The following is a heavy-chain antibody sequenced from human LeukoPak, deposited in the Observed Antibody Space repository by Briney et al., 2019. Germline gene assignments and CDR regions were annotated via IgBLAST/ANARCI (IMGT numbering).Heavy chain of an antibody. J-gene: IGHJ3*01. D-gene: IGHD3-9*01. Sequence: GGSLRLSCAASAFTLSSYWMSWVRQAPGKGLEWVATIKLDGSEKYYVDSVKGRFTISRDNAKHSLYLQMNSLRAEDTAVYYCARDRSDILTGYNDAFDVWGQGTRVTVSS. CDR2: IKLDGSEK. V-gene: IGHV3-7*01. CDR1: AFTLSSYW. CDR3: ARDRSDILTGYNDAFDV.